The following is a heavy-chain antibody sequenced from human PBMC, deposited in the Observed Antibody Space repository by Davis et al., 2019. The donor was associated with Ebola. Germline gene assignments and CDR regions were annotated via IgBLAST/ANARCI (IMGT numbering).Heavy chain of an antibody. CDR2: ISGSGNT. J-gene: IGHJ6*02. V-gene: IGHV3-23*01. CDR1: GFTFPSYS. D-gene: IGHD4-17*01. CDR3: AKGSLYGSRSITAGMDV. Sequence: GESLKISCVASGFTFPSYSMTWVRQAPGKGLEWVSGISGSGNTYYADSVKGRFTFSRDNPKNTLYLQMNSLRAEDTAVYYCAKGSLYGSRSITAGMDVWGQGTTVTVSS.